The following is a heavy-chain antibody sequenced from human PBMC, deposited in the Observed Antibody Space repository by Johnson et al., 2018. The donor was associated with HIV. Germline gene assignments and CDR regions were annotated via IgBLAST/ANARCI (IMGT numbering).Heavy chain of an antibody. CDR2: ISYDGSNK. CDR3: ARDILEYSSSVPDAFDI. Sequence: QVQLVESGGGLVQPGGSLRLSCAASGFTFSSYAMHWVRQAPGKGLEWVAVISYDGSNKYYADSVKGRFTISRDNSKNTLYLQMNSLRAEDTALYYCARDILEYSSSVPDAFDIWGQGTMVTVSS. D-gene: IGHD6-6*01. V-gene: IGHV3-30*04. J-gene: IGHJ3*02. CDR1: GFTFSSYA.